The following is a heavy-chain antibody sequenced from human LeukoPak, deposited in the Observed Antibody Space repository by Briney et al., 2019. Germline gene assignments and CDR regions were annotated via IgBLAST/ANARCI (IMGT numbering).Heavy chain of an antibody. D-gene: IGHD1-26*01. CDR3: ATGPNSGSYYYFDY. CDR1: GYTLTELS. CDR2: FDPEDGET. J-gene: IGHJ4*02. V-gene: IGHV1-24*01. Sequence: GASVKVSCKVSGYTLTELSMHWVRQAPGKGLEWMGGFDPEDGETIYAQKFQGRVTMTEDTSTDTAYMELSSLRSEDTAVYYCATGPNSGSYYYFDYWGQGTLVTVSS.